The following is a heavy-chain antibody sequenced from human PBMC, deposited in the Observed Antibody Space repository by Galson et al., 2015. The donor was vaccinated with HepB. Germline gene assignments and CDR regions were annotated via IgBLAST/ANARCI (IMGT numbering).Heavy chain of an antibody. V-gene: IGHV6-1*01. CDR1: GDSVSSNSAA. J-gene: IGHJ6*02. D-gene: IGHD3-16*02. CDR3: ARVKEGYDYVWGSYRYPYYYYGMDV. CDR2: TYYRSKWYN. Sequence: CAISGDSVSSNSAAWNWIRQSPSRGLEWLGRTYYRSKWYNDYAVSVKSRITINPDTSKNQFSLQLNSVTPEDTAVYYCARVKEGYDYVWGSYRYPYYYYGMDVWGQGTTVTVSS.